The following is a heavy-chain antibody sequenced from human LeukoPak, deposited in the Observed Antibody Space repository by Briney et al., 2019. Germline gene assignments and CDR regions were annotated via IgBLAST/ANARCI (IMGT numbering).Heavy chain of an antibody. CDR1: GDSIRSYK. CDR2: IYTSGST. D-gene: IGHD3-9*01. Sequence: PSETLSLTCTDSGDSIRSYKWCWGWQRARKGLGRFGRIYTSGSTNYSPSVRSRVAMSVDPSKHQFSLKLSSVTAADAAVYYCARGLFDWRSPDDYWGQGTLVTVSS. V-gene: IGHV4-4*07. J-gene: IGHJ4*02. CDR3: ARGLFDWRSPDDY.